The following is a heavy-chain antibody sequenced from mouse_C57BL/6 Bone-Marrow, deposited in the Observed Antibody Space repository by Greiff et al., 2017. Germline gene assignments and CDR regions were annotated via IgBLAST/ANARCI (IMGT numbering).Heavy chain of an antibody. V-gene: IGHV1-64*01. D-gene: IGHD2-2*01. Sequence: VQLQQPGAELVKPGASVKLSCKASGYTFTSYWMHWVKQRPGQGLEWIGKIHPNSGSTNYNEKFKSKATLTVDKSSSTAYMQLSSLTSEDSAVDYCARGGRLWLRQAWFAQRGQGHLVTVSA. CDR1: GYTFTSYW. J-gene: IGHJ3*01. CDR2: IHPNSGST. CDR3: ARGGRLWLRQAWFAQ.